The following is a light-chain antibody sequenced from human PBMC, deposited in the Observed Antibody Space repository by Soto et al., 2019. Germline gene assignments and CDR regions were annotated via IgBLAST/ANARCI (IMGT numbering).Light chain of an antibody. Sequence: EIVLTQSPATLSLSPGERATLSGRTSQSVSSSYFAWYQQKPGQAPRLLIFGASSRATGIPDRFSGSGSGTDFTLTISRLETEDLAVYYSHQYGRGYTFGQGTKLEIK. J-gene: IGKJ2*01. CDR1: QSVSSSY. CDR3: HQYGRGYT. V-gene: IGKV3-20*01. CDR2: GAS.